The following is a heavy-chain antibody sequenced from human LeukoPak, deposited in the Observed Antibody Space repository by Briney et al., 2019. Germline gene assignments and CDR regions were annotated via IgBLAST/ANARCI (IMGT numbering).Heavy chain of an antibody. V-gene: IGHV1-46*01. Sequence: ASVEVSCKASGYTFTSYYMHWVRQAPGQGLEWMGIINPSGGSTSYAQKFQGRVTMTRDTSTSTVYMELSSLRSEDTAVYYCARDRITMVRGVYNWFDPWVQGTLVTVSS. D-gene: IGHD3-10*01. J-gene: IGHJ5*02. CDR3: ARDRITMVRGVYNWFDP. CDR2: INPSGGST. CDR1: GYTFTSYY.